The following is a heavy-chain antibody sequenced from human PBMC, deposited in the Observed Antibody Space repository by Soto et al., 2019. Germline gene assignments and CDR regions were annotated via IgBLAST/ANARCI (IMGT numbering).Heavy chain of an antibody. CDR1: GFTFSSYA. V-gene: IGHV3-30-3*01. D-gene: IGHD6-19*01. CDR3: AREDSSGRPDFDY. J-gene: IGHJ4*02. CDR2: ISYDGSNK. Sequence: GGSLRLSCAASGFTFSSYAMHWVRQAPGKGLEWVAVISYDGSNKYYADSVKGRFTISRDNSKNTLYLQMNSLRAEDTAVYYCAREDSSGRPDFDYWGQGTLVTVSS.